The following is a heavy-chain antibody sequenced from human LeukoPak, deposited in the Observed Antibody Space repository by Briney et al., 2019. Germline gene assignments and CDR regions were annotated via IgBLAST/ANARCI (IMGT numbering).Heavy chain of an antibody. D-gene: IGHD6-13*01. Sequence: SETLSLTCTVSGGSISSSSAYWGWIRQPPGKGLEWIGSIYYSKNTYYNPSLKSRVTIPADTSKNQFSLKLSSVTAADTAVYYCASSSWKRSPLDYWGQGTLVTVSS. CDR1: GGSISSSSAY. J-gene: IGHJ4*02. CDR2: IYYSKNT. CDR3: ASSSWKRSPLDY. V-gene: IGHV4-39*07.